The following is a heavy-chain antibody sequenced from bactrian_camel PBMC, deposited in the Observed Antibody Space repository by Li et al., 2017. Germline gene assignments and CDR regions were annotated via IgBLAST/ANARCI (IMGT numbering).Heavy chain of an antibody. Sequence: QLVESGGDLVQPGGSLRLSCAASGFTFRDNWMHWVRQAPGKGLEWVSTIGSGGDNRRYADSVKGRFTTSLDNGKTSIYLQMDKLKPDDTAKYHCAATGQMLKVAGCRTQGTQVTVS. J-gene: IGHJ4*01. CDR1: GFTFRDNW. V-gene: IGHV3S25*01. CDR2: IGSGGDNR. D-gene: IGHD1*01.